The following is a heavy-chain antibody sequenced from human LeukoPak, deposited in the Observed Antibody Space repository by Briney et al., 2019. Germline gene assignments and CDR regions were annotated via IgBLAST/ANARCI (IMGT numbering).Heavy chain of an antibody. CDR1: GGSISSYY. CDR3: ARVQYSSGLDY. CDR2: IYYSGST. D-gene: IGHD6-19*01. V-gene: IGHV4-59*01. Sequence: PSETLSLTCTVSGGSISSYYWSWIRQPPGKGLEWIGYIYYSGSTNYNPSLKSRVTISVDTSKNQFSLKLSSVTAADTAVYYCARVQYSSGLDYWGQGTLVTVSS. J-gene: IGHJ4*02.